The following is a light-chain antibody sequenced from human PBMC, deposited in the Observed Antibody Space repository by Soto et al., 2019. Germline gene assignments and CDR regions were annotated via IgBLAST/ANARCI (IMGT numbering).Light chain of an antibody. CDR2: EVS. CDR1: SSDVGSYNL. Sequence: QSVLNQPASVSGSPGQSITFSCTGTSSDVGSYNLVSWYRQHPGKAPKLMIYEVSKRPSGVSNRFSGSKSGNTASLTISGLQAEDDSDYYCWSYAGSSLHYVSAT. V-gene: IGLV2-23*02. CDR3: WSYAGSSLHYV. J-gene: IGLJ1*01.